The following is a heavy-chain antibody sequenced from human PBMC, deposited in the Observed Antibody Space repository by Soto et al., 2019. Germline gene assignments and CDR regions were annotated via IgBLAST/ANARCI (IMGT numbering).Heavy chain of an antibody. V-gene: IGHV4-31*03. D-gene: IGHD2-8*01. CDR2: IYYSGNT. CDR3: ARDPNGGNVLYYGMDV. Sequence: NPSETLSLTCTVSGGSISSGSYYWSWIRQHPGKALEWIGFIYYSGNTYYHPSLQSRITISIDTSKNQFSLKLSSVTAADTAVYYCARDPNGGNVLYYGMDVWGQGTTVTVSS. J-gene: IGHJ6*02. CDR1: GGSISSGSYY.